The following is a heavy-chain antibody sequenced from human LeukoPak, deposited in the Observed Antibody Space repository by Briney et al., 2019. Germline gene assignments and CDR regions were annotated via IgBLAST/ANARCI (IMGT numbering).Heavy chain of an antibody. Sequence: SETLSLTCTVPGGSISSSSHYWGWIRQPPGKGLEWIGSIYYSGGSYYNPSLKSRVTISVDTSKNQFSLRLSSVTAADTAVYYCARHIYYYYYYMDVWGKGTTVTVSS. CDR2: IYYSGGS. CDR3: ARHIYYYYYYMDV. J-gene: IGHJ6*03. V-gene: IGHV4-39*01. CDR1: GGSISSSSHY.